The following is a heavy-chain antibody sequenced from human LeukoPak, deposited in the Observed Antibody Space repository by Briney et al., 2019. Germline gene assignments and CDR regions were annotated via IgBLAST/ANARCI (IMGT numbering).Heavy chain of an antibody. CDR1: GFIFSNNQ. J-gene: IGHJ3*02. Sequence: GGSLRLSCAASGFIFSNNQMSWVRQAPGKGLEWVSVIYSGGNTHYADSVKGRFTISRDNSKNTLYLQMNSLRAEDTAVYYCAKVFSSYGDAFDIWGQGTLVTVSS. CDR2: IYSGGNT. V-gene: IGHV3-66*01. CDR3: AKVFSSYGDAFDI. D-gene: IGHD6-6*01.